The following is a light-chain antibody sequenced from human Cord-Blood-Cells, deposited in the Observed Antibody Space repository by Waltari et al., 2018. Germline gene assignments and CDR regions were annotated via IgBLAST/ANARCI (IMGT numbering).Light chain of an antibody. CDR2: EVS. Sequence: QSALTQPASVSGSPGQSITISCTGTSSDVGGYNYVSWYQQHPGKAPKLMIYEVSKRPSGVSKRFSGSKSGNTAALTISGHQAEDEADYYCSSETSSITYVFGTGTKVTVL. CDR3: SSETSSITYV. CDR1: SSDVGGYNY. V-gene: IGLV2-14*01. J-gene: IGLJ1*01.